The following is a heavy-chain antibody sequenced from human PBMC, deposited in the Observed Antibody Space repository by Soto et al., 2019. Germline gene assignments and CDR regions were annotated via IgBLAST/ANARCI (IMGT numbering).Heavy chain of an antibody. D-gene: IGHD1-26*01. CDR1: GGSISSYY. Sequence: SETLSLTCTVSGGSISSYYWSWIRQPPGKGLEWIGYIYYSGSTNYNPSLKSRVTISVDTSKNQFSLKLSSVTTADTAVYYCARENSGSLNWFDPWGQGTLVTVS. J-gene: IGHJ5*02. CDR3: ARENSGSLNWFDP. CDR2: IYYSGST. V-gene: IGHV4-59*12.